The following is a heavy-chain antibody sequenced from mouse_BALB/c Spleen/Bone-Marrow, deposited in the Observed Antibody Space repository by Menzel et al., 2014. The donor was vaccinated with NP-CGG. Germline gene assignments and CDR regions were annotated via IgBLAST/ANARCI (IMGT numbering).Heavy chain of an antibody. CDR1: GYAFISSW. V-gene: IGHV1-82*01. CDR2: IYPGDGDT. Sequence: VQLQQSGPELVKPGASVKISCKASGYAFISSWMNWVKQRPGQGLEWIGRIYPGDGDTKYNGKFKGKATLTADKSSSTAYMQLSSLTSVDSAVYFCARPLNWDPYAMDYWGQGTSVTVSS. CDR3: ARPLNWDPYAMDY. J-gene: IGHJ4*01. D-gene: IGHD4-1*02.